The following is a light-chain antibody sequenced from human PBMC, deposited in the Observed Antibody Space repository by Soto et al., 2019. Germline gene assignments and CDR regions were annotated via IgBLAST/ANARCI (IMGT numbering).Light chain of an antibody. CDR3: CSYAGSSTFPYV. CDR2: EVS. J-gene: IGLJ1*01. CDR1: SSDVGSYNL. V-gene: IGLV2-23*02. Sequence: QSALAQPASVSGSPGQSITISCTGTSSDVGSYNLVSWYQQHPGKAPKLMIYEVSKRPSGVSNRFSGSKSGNTASLTISGLQAEDEADYYCCSYAGSSTFPYVLGTGTKVPS.